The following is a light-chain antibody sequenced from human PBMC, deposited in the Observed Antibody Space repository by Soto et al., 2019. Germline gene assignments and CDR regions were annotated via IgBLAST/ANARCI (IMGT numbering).Light chain of an antibody. CDR1: GSNIGAGYD. CDR2: GNT. CDR3: AAWDDSLNGPV. Sequence: QSVLTQPPSVSGAPGQRVTLSCTGSGSNIGAGYDVDWYQHLPSTAPKVLIYGNTNRPSGVPDRFSGSKSGTSASLAITGLQAEDEADYYCAAWDDSLNGPVFGGGTKLTVL. V-gene: IGLV1-40*01. J-gene: IGLJ2*01.